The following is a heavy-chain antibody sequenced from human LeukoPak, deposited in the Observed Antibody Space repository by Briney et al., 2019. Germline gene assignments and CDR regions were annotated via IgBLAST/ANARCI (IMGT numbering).Heavy chain of an antibody. CDR2: IYYSGST. Sequence: ASETLSLTCTVAGGSISSYYWSWIRQPPGKGLEWIGYIYYSGSTNYNPSLKSRVTISVDTSKNQFSLKLSSVTAADTAVYYCATYSYQSEYFQHWGQGTLVTVFS. V-gene: IGHV4-59*01. J-gene: IGHJ1*01. D-gene: IGHD2-15*01. CDR3: ATYSYQSEYFQH. CDR1: GGSISSYY.